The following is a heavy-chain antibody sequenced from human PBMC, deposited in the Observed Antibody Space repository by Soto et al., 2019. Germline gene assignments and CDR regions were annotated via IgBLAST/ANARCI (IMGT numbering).Heavy chain of an antibody. D-gene: IGHD2-21*01. Sequence: GGSLRLSCAASGFTFTSYSTNWFRQAPGKGLEWVSYIRGTTHYADSVKGRFTISRDNARSSLYLQMNSLRADDTAVYYCARDDSFAFDIWGQGTMVTVSS. V-gene: IGHV3-48*01. CDR2: IRGTT. J-gene: IGHJ3*02. CDR3: ARDDSFAFDI. CDR1: GFTFTSYS.